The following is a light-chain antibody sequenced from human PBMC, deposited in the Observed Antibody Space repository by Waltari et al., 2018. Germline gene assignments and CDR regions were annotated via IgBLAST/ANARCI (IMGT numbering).Light chain of an antibody. Sequence: ATLSCRASQNVNNYLAWYQQRPGQAPRLLLHDASNRATGVPARFSGSGSGTEFTLSISSLEPEDFAVYYCQQRSDWPRTFGQGTKVEIK. V-gene: IGKV3-11*01. CDR2: DAS. J-gene: IGKJ2*01. CDR3: QQRSDWPRT. CDR1: QNVNNY.